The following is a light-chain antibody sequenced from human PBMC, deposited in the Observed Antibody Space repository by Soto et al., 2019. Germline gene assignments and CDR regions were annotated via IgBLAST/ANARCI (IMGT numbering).Light chain of an antibody. Sequence: DIQLTQSPPFLSASVGDRVAITCRASQGISSYLAWYQQKPGEAPKLLYAASTLQSGVPSRFSGSGSGTEFTLTISSLQPEDFATYYCQQVNSYPYTFGQGTKVDIK. CDR1: QGISSY. CDR2: AAS. V-gene: IGKV1-9*01. CDR3: QQVNSYPYT. J-gene: IGKJ2*01.